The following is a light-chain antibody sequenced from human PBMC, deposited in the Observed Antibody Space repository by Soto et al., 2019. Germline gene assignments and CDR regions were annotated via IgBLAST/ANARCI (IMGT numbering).Light chain of an antibody. J-gene: IGLJ2*01. CDR2: EDN. CDR1: SGSIASNY. CDR3: QSYDSSNEV. Sequence: NFMLTQPHSVSESPGKTVTISCTRSSGSIASNYVQWYQQRPGSAPTTVIYEDNQRPSGVPARFSGSIDSSSNSASLTISALKTEDEADYYWQSYDSSNEVFRGRTKLTVL. V-gene: IGLV6-57*03.